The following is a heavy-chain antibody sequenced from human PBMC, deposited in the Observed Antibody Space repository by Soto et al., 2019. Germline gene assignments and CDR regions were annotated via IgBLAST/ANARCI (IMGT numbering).Heavy chain of an antibody. CDR3: VRYRAFGAVDY. CDR1: GFAFGRSW. D-gene: IGHD3-10*01. V-gene: IGHV3-7*03. Sequence: EVQLVETGGDLVQPGESLRLSCAASGFAFGRSWMGWVRQAPEKGLEWVARVKEDGSVGPYMDSVEGRFTISRDNAKNSLYLQMHSLSVDDSALYYCVRYRAFGAVDYWGQGTLVTVSS. J-gene: IGHJ4*02. CDR2: VKEDGSVG.